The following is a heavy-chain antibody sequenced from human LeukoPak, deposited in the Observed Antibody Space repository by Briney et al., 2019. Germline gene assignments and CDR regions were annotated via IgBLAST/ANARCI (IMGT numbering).Heavy chain of an antibody. J-gene: IGHJ4*02. V-gene: IGHV3-23*01. CDR1: GFTFSSYA. CDR2: ISGSGGST. Sequence: PGGSLRLSCAASGFTFSSYAMSWVRQAPGKGLEWVSAISGSGGSTYYADSVKGRFTISRDNSKNTLYLQMNSLRPEDTAVYYCVKRVYASSSFDYWGQGTLVTVSS. CDR3: VKRVYASSSFDY. D-gene: IGHD6-13*01.